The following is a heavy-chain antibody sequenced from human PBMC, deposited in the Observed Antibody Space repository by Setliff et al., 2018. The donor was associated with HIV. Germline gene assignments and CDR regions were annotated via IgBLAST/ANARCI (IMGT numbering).Heavy chain of an antibody. CDR3: ARGLIVVVRAFDI. Sequence: LSLTCTVSGGSISSGSYYWSWIRQPAGKGLEWIGHMYTSGSTNYNPSLKSRVTISVDTSKNQFSLKLSSVTAADTAVYYCARGLIVVVRAFDIWGQGTMVTVS. CDR1: GGSISSGSYY. V-gene: IGHV4-61*09. D-gene: IGHD3-22*01. J-gene: IGHJ3*02. CDR2: MYTSGST.